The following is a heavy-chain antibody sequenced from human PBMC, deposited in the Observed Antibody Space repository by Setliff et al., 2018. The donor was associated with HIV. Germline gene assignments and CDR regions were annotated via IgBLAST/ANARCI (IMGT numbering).Heavy chain of an antibody. CDR1: GHTFSDYG. D-gene: IGHD1-26*01. J-gene: IGHJ5*02. CDR2: ISAYNGNT. Sequence: ASVKVSCKASGHTFSDYGISWMRQAPGQGFEWMGWISAYNGNTDYAPRLLGRVTMTTDTSTSTAYMELRSLSSDDTAVYYCARARLQGIVTAVGPRDNCLDPWGQGTRVTVSS. CDR3: ARARLQGIVTAVGPRDNCLDP. V-gene: IGHV1-18*01.